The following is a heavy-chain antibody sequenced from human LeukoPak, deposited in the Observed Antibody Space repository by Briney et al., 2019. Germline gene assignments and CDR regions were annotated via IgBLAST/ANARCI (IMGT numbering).Heavy chain of an antibody. V-gene: IGHV3-48*04. D-gene: IGHD2-2*01. CDR2: ISSSSSTI. CDR1: GFTFSSYS. Sequence: GGSLRLSCAASGFTFSSYSMNWVRQAPGKGLEGVSYISSSSSTIYYADSVKGRFTISRDNAKNSLYLQMNSLRAEDTAVYYCARDRGGYCSSTSCCPNWFDPWGQGTLVTVSS. CDR3: ARDRGGYCSSTSCCPNWFDP. J-gene: IGHJ5*02.